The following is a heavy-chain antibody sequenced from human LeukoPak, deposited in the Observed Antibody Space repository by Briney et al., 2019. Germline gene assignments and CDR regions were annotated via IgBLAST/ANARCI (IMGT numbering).Heavy chain of an antibody. D-gene: IGHD5-24*01. CDR3: ARGEVEMATSFDY. CDR1: GGTFSSYA. Sequence: ASVKVSCKASGGTFSSYAISWVRQAPGQGLEWMGGVIPIFGTANYAQKFQGRVTITADESTSTAYMELSSLRSEDTVVYYCARGEVEMATSFDYWGQGTLVTVSS. V-gene: IGHV1-69*13. CDR2: VIPIFGTA. J-gene: IGHJ4*02.